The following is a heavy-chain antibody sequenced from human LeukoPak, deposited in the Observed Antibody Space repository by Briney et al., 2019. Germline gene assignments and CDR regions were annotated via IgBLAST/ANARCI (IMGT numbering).Heavy chain of an antibody. D-gene: IGHD3-22*01. CDR1: GFTFSSYS. CDR3: ARDRLGDYDNSGYYDN. J-gene: IGHJ4*02. CDR2: ISSSSSYI. Sequence: PGGSLRLSCAASGFTFSSYSMNCVRQAPGKGLEWVSSISSSSSYIYYADSVKGRFTISRDNAKNSVYLQMNNLRAEDTAVYYWARDRLGDYDNSGYYDNWGQGTLVTVSS. V-gene: IGHV3-21*04.